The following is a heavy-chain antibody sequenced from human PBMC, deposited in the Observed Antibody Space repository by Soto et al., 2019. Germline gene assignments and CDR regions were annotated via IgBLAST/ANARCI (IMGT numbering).Heavy chain of an antibody. CDR1: GFTFSSYA. D-gene: IGHD5-12*01. J-gene: IGHJ6*02. CDR2: FSGSGGGR. V-gene: IGHV3-23*01. CDR3: ARDPYGYSGYEDAVVVVGSYYYGMDV. Sequence: PGGSLRLSCAASGFTFSSYAMNWVRQAPGKGLEWVSGFSGSGGGRDDADSVKGRFTISRDNSKNTLYLQMNSLRAEDTAVYYCARDPYGYSGYEDAVVVVGSYYYGMDVWGRGTTVTVSS.